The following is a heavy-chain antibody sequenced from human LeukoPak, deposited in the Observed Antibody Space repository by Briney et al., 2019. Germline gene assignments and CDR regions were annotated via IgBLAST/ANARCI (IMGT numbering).Heavy chain of an antibody. CDR1: GFTFNSYA. CDR3: AKGPGGSGTSRYTMDV. V-gene: IGHV3-23*01. D-gene: IGHD2-2*01. Sequence: GGSLRLSCATSGFTFNSYAMSWVRQAPRKGLEWVSAISDVGGTTYYADSVKGRFTISRDNSKNTLYLQMNTQRAEDTAVYYCAKGPGGSGTSRYTMDVWGQGTTVTVSS. J-gene: IGHJ6*02. CDR2: ISDVGGTT.